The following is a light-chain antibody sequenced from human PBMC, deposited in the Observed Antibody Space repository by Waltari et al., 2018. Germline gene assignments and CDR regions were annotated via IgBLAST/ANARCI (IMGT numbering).Light chain of an antibody. CDR2: TAS. CDR1: QGITND. J-gene: IGKJ1*01. CDR3: LQDYSYPRT. Sequence: AIQMTQSPSSLSASVGDRVTIPGRASQGITNDLGCYQQKPGDAPKLLIYTASTLQSGVPSRFSGSGSGTDFTLTITSLQPEDFATYFCLQDYSYPRTFGQGTKVEIK. V-gene: IGKV1-6*01.